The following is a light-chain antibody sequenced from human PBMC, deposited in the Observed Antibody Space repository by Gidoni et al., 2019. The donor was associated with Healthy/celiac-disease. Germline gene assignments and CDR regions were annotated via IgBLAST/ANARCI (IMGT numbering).Light chain of an antibody. Sequence: QSVLTQPPSVSGAPGHMVTISCTGSSSNIGAGYDVHWYQQLPGTAPKLLIYGNSNRPSGVPDRFSGSKSGTSASLAITGLQAEDEADYYCESYDSSLSGSEVFGGGTKLTVL. CDR3: ESYDSSLSGSEV. V-gene: IGLV1-40*01. CDR2: GNS. J-gene: IGLJ3*02. CDR1: SSNIGAGYD.